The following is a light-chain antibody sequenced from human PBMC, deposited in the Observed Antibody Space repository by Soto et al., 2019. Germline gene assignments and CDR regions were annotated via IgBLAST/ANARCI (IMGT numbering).Light chain of an antibody. CDR3: QQFANSWT. Sequence: IQMTQSPSTLSASVVDRVTITCRASHNIERWMAWYQQKPGKAPSLLIFDASTLHSGVPSRFSGSGSGTEFTLTISSLQPDDFATYYCQQFANSWTFGQGTKVDI. J-gene: IGKJ1*01. CDR1: HNIERW. V-gene: IGKV1-5*01. CDR2: DAS.